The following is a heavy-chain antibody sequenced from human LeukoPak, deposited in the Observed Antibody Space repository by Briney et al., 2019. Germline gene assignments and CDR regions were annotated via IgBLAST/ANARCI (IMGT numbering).Heavy chain of an antibody. CDR3: ARDSPYGA. Sequence: SGGSLRLSCAASGFTVSSNYMSWVRQAPGKGLEWVSVIYSNGNTYYADSVKGRFTISRDISKNTLYLQMNSLRAEDTAVYYCARDSPYGAWGQGTLVTVSS. CDR2: IYSNGNT. D-gene: IGHD4-17*01. CDR1: GFTVSSNY. V-gene: IGHV3-66*01. J-gene: IGHJ5*02.